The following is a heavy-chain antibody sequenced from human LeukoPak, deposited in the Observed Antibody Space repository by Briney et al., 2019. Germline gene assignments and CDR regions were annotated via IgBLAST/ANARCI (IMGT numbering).Heavy chain of an antibody. J-gene: IGHJ3*02. V-gene: IGHV4-59*01. Sequence: SETLSLTCTVSGGSISSYYWSWIRLPPGKGLEWIGYVYYSGSTNCNPSLKSRVTTSVDTSKNQFSLKLSSVTAADTAVYYCARGATYYDSSGYYYHAFDIWGQRTMVTVSS. D-gene: IGHD3-22*01. CDR1: GGSISSYY. CDR3: ARGATYYDSSGYYYHAFDI. CDR2: VYYSGST.